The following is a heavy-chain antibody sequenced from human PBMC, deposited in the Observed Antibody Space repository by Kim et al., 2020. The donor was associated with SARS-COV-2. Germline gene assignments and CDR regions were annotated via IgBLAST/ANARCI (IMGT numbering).Heavy chain of an antibody. Sequence: GGSLRLSCVASGFTFSNYGMHWVRQAPDKGLEWVAVIWYDGSNKYYADSVKGRFTISRDNSKNTVDLQMSSLRGEDTAVYYCTKPGEPQVDGRSPYYDSWGQGTLVTVSS. CDR2: IWYDGSNK. J-gene: IGHJ4*02. CDR3: TKPGEPQVDGRSPYYDS. D-gene: IGHD3-16*01. V-gene: IGHV3-33*06. CDR1: GFTFSNYG.